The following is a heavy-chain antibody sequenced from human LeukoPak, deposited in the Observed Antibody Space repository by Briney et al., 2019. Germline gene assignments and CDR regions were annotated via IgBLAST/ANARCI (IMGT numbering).Heavy chain of an antibody. J-gene: IGHJ4*02. Sequence: ASVKVSCKASGYTFTSYGISWVRQAPGQGLEWMGWISAYNGNTNYAQKLQGRVTMTTDTSTSTAYMELSRLRSDDTAVYYCARVGLAYCGGDCYSAYAYWGQGTLVTVSS. V-gene: IGHV1-18*01. D-gene: IGHD2-21*02. CDR3: ARVGLAYCGGDCYSAYAY. CDR1: GYTFTSYG. CDR2: ISAYNGNT.